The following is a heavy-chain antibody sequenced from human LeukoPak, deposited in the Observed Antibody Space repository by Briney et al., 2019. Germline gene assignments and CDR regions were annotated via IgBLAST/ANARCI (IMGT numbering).Heavy chain of an antibody. CDR3: AREFRGYCSGGSCANFDY. J-gene: IGHJ4*02. CDR1: GGTFSSYA. Sequence: GSSVKVSCKASGGTFSSYAISWVRQAPGQGLEWMGGIIPIFGTANYAQKFQGRVTITADKSTSTAYMELSSLRSEDTAVYYCAREFRGYCSGGSCANFDYWGQGTLVTVSS. D-gene: IGHD2-15*01. CDR2: IIPIFGTA. V-gene: IGHV1-69*06.